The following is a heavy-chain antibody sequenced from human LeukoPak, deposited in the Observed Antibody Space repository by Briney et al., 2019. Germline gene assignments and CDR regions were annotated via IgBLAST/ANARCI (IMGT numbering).Heavy chain of an antibody. CDR2: IIPIFGTA. CDR3: ARGPEGEFDY. Sequence: ASVKVSCKASGYTFTGYYMHWVRQAPGQGLEWMGGIIPIFGTANYAQKFQGRVTITADESTSTAYMELSSLRSEDTAVYYCARGPEGEFDYWGQGTLVTVSS. J-gene: IGHJ4*02. V-gene: IGHV1-69*13. CDR1: GYTFTGYY. D-gene: IGHD3-16*01.